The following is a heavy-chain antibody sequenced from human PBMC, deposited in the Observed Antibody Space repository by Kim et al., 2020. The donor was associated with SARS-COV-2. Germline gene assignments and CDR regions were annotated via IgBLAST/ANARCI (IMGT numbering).Heavy chain of an antibody. CDR3: ARDLGPIPSGSYSSLYYYYGMDV. CDR1: GGSISSGGYY. Sequence: SETLSLTCTVSGGSISSGGYYWSWIRQHPGKGLEWIGYIYYSGSTYYNPSLKSRVTISVDTSKNQFSLKLSSVTAADTAVYYCARDLGPIPSGSYSSLYYYYGMDVWGQGTTVTVSS. CDR2: IYYSGST. V-gene: IGHV4-31*03. J-gene: IGHJ6*02. D-gene: IGHD1-26*01.